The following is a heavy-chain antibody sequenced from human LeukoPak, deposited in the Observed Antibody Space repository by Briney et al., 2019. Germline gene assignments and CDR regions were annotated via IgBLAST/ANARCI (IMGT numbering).Heavy chain of an antibody. D-gene: IGHD2-2*01. CDR3: ARRGIVVVTRAGRWFDP. J-gene: IGHJ5*02. V-gene: IGHV4-34*01. CDR2: INHSGST. CDR1: GGSFSGYY. Sequence: SETLSLTCAVYGGSFSGYYWSWIRQPPGKGLEWIGEINHSGSTNYNPSLKSRVTISVDTSKNQFSLKLSSVTAADTAVYYCARRGIVVVTRAGRWFDPWGQGTLVTVSS.